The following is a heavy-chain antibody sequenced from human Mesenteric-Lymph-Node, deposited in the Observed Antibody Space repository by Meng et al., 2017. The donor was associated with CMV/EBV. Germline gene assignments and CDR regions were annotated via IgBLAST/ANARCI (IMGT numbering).Heavy chain of an antibody. Sequence: GESLKISCAASGFTFSSYGMHWVRQAPGKGLEWVAFIRYDGSNKYYADSVKGRFTISRDNSKNTLYLQMNSLRAEDTAVYYCARDIGYCSSTSCSLGYFDYWGQGTLVTVSS. CDR3: ARDIGYCSSTSCSLGYFDY. CDR2: IRYDGSNK. CDR1: GFTFSSYG. V-gene: IGHV3-30*02. D-gene: IGHD2-2*01. J-gene: IGHJ4*02.